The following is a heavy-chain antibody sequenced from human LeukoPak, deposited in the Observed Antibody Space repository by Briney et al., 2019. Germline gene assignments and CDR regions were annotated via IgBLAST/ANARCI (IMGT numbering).Heavy chain of an antibody. CDR2: ISSSVSTI. V-gene: IGHV3-48*03. D-gene: IGHD2-2*01. Sequence: PGGSLRLSCPAPGFTFSSYEMNWVRPAPGKGLEWGSYISSSVSTIYYADSVKGRFTISRDNAKNSLYLQMNSLRGEDTAVYYCARDSRQLLGAFDVWGQGTMVTVSS. CDR3: ARDSRQLLGAFDV. J-gene: IGHJ3*01. CDR1: GFTFSSYE.